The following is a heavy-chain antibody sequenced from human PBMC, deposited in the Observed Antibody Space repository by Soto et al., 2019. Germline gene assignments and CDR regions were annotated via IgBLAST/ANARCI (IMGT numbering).Heavy chain of an antibody. CDR2: INPSGGST. V-gene: IGHV1-46*01. J-gene: IGHJ6*02. Sequence: ASVKVSCKASGYTFTSYYMHWVRQAPGQGLEWMGIINPSGGSTSYAQKFQGRVTMTRDTSTSTVYMELSSLRSEDTAVYYCARDVEAVARLDYYYYGMDVWGQGTTVTVSS. CDR1: GYTFTSYY. D-gene: IGHD6-19*01. CDR3: ARDVEAVARLDYYYYGMDV.